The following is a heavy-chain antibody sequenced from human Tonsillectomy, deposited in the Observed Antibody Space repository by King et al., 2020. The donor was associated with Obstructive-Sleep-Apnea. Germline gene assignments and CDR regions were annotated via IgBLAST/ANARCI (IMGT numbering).Heavy chain of an antibody. Sequence: VQLVESGGGLVQPGGSLRLSCAASGFTFSSYAMSWVRQAPGRGLEWVSALSGSGGSTYYADSVKGRFTISRDNSKNTLYLQMNSLGAEDTAVYYCAKAVYYYDSTFDYWGQGTLVTVSS. CDR1: GFTFSSYA. CDR2: LSGSGGST. J-gene: IGHJ4*02. CDR3: AKAVYYYDSTFDY. V-gene: IGHV3-23*04. D-gene: IGHD3-22*01.